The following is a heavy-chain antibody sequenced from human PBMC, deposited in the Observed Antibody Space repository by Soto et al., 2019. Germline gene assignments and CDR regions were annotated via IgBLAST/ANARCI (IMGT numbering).Heavy chain of an antibody. Sequence: QVLLVESGGGFVKAGGSLRLSCAASGFIFSDYYMSWVRQTPGKGLEWVSYISTRSTYTNYADSVKGRFTISRDNTKNSLYLQMDSLRVEDTAVYYCARDLAWKRGKVGRYYYGMDVWGQGTTVTVSS. CDR3: ARDLAWKRGKVGRYYYGMDV. CDR2: ISTRSTYT. CDR1: GFIFSDYY. D-gene: IGHD1-1*01. V-gene: IGHV3-11*06. J-gene: IGHJ6*02.